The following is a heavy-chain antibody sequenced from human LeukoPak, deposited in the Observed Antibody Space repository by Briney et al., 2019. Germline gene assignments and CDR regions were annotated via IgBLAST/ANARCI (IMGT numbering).Heavy chain of an antibody. D-gene: IGHD3-3*01. J-gene: IGHJ4*02. CDR1: GGSFSDYY. V-gene: IGHV4-34*01. Sequence: SETLSLTCAVYGGSFSDYYWSSIRQPPGKGLEWIGEINHSGSTNYNPSLKSRVTISVDTSKNQFSLKLSSVTAADTAVYYCARVGITIFGVVDFDYWGQGTLVTVSS. CDR2: INHSGST. CDR3: ARVGITIFGVVDFDY.